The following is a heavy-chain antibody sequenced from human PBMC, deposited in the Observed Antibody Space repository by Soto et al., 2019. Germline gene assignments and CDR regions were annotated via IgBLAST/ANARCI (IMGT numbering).Heavy chain of an antibody. Sequence: GGSLRLSRAVSGFRLSDYEMSWIRQAPGKGPEWVSFISRSGDTIYYVDSVKGRFSISRDNAKNSVYLQVRSLRVEDTAAYFCARSXGWFEAXAFDLWGQGTMVTVSS. CDR2: ISRSGDTI. D-gene: IGHD3-10*01. J-gene: IGHJ3*01. CDR3: ARSXGWFEAXAFDL. CDR1: GFRLSDYE. V-gene: IGHV3-11*01.